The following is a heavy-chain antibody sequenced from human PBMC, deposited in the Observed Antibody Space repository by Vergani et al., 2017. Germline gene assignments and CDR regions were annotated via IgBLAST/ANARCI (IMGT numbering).Heavy chain of an antibody. CDR3: ARHDSGHYGASYYGLDV. CDR2: IYYTGSA. CDR1: GSSISSSSHF. V-gene: IGHV4-39*01. Sequence: QLQLHKSGPGLVKPSETLSLTCTLSGSSISSSSHFWGWLRQTPGKGLEWIGSIYYTGSAYYNPSLKSRVSISVDASKNQFSLKLSSVTAADSAVYYCARHDSGHYGASYYGLDVWGQGTTVTVSS. D-gene: IGHD3-3*01. J-gene: IGHJ6*02.